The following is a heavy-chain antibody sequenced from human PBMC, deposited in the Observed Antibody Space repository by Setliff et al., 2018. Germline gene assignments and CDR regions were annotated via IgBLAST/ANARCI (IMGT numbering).Heavy chain of an antibody. J-gene: IGHJ4*02. CDR2: ISAYIGNT. CDR1: GYTFTSYG. D-gene: IGHD3-10*01. V-gene: IGHV1-18*01. CDR3: ARDPGWFGELLGYFDY. Sequence: GASVKVSCKASGYTFTSYGISWVRQAPGQGLEWMGWISAYIGNTNYAQKLQCRVTMTTDTSTSTAYMELRSLRSDDTAVYYCARDPGWFGELLGYFDYWGQGTLVTVSS.